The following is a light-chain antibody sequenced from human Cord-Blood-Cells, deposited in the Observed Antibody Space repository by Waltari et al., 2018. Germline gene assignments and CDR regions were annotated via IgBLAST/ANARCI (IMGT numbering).Light chain of an antibody. Sequence: QSVLTHPPSASGTPGQRATISCSGSSSNIGSNYVYWYQQLPGTAPKLLIYRNNQRPSGVPDRFSGSKSGTSASLAISGLRSEDEADYYCAAWDDSLSGYVFGTGTKVTVL. CDR2: RNN. CDR3: AAWDDSLSGYV. J-gene: IGLJ1*01. CDR1: SSNIGSNY. V-gene: IGLV1-47*01.